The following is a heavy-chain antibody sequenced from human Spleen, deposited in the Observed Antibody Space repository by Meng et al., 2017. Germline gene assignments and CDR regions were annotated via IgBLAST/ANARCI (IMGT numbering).Heavy chain of an antibody. D-gene: IGHD3-9*01. CDR2: INHSGST. CDR1: GHSISSGYY. Sequence: GSLRFSCTVSGHSISSGYYWGWIRQPPGKGLEWIGEINHSGSTNYNPSLKSRVTISVDTSKNQFSLKLRFVTAADTAVYYCARVVGLTDYYKTSAFDIWGQGTVVTVSS. J-gene: IGHJ3*02. V-gene: IGHV4-38-2*02. CDR3: ARVVGLTDYYKTSAFDI.